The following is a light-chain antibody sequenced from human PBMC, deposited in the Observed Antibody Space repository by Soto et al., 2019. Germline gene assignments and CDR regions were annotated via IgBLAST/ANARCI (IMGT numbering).Light chain of an antibody. Sequence: DVMMTQSPLSLPVTVGQPASMTXRPSQSLLCSDGNTYLNCXQQRPGXSPRXXXDKXSNRDSGGPDRLSGSGSGTDFTLKISRVDAEDFGVYYCMQGTYGPWTLGQGTKVDIK. CDR2: KXS. J-gene: IGKJ1*01. CDR1: QSLLCSDGNTY. V-gene: IGKV2-30*01. CDR3: MQGTYGPWT.